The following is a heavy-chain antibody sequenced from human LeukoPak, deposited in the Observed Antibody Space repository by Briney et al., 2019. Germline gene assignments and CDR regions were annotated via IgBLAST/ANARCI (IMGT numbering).Heavy chain of an antibody. CDR1: GFTFSSYE. Sequence: GGSLRLSRAASGFTFSSYEMNWVRQAPGKGLEWVSYISSSGSTIYYADSVKGRFSISRDNAKNSLYLQMNSLRAEDTALYYCARGGVVVVAAHYFDYWGQGTLVTVSS. CDR3: ARGGVVVVAAHYFDY. D-gene: IGHD2-15*01. V-gene: IGHV3-48*03. J-gene: IGHJ4*02. CDR2: ISSSGSTI.